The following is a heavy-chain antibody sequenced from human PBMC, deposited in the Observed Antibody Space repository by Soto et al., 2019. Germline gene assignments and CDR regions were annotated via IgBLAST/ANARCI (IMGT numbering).Heavy chain of an antibody. CDR2: IKQDGSDK. Sequence: PGGSLRLSCAASGFTFSNYWMSWVRQAPGRGLEWVANIKQDGSDKYYVDSVKGRFTMSRDNVKTSLYLQMNSLRADDTAVYYCARAIPGGSVWDYWGQGTLVTVSS. D-gene: IGHD2-8*01. CDR3: ARAIPGGSVWDY. J-gene: IGHJ4*02. V-gene: IGHV3-7*05. CDR1: GFTFSNYW.